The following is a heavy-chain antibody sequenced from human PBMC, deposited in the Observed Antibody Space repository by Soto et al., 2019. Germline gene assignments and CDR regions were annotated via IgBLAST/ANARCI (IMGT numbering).Heavy chain of an antibody. Sequence: EVQLLESGGGLVQPGGSLRLSCAASGFTFSDYAMSWVRQAPGTGLEWVSAISGSSGGTYYADSVEGRFTISRDSSKNTLYVQMNSLRAEDTAVYYCARGGGGSWYDCWCQGTLVTVSS. J-gene: IGHJ5*01. V-gene: IGHV3-23*01. CDR3: ARGGGGSWYDC. CDR2: ISGSSGGT. D-gene: IGHD2-15*01. CDR1: GFTFSDYA.